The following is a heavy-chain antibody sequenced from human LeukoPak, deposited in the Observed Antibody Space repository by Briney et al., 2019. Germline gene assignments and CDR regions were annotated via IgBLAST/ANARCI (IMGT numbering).Heavy chain of an antibody. D-gene: IGHD6-13*01. CDR3: ARIGQQPGFFDY. CDR1: GGSINNYF. V-gene: IGHV4-59*01. CDR2: IYYSDST. Sequence: PSETLSLTCTVSGGSINNYFWSWIRQPPGKGLECIGYIYYSDSTNYNPSLKSRVTVSVDTSKNQFSLKLSSVTAADTAVYYCARIGQQPGFFDYWGQGTLVTVSS. J-gene: IGHJ4*02.